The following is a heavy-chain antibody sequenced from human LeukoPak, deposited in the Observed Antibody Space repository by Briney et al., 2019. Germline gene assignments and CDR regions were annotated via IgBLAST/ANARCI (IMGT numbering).Heavy chain of an antibody. CDR2: IKQDGSEK. J-gene: IGHJ5*01. D-gene: IGHD6-19*01. CDR1: GFSLSDYW. CDR3: VGGTGWLPLT. Sequence: GGSLRLSCAASGFSLSDYWMNWVRQTPGKGPEWLANIKQDGSEKNYVESVNGRFIISRDNAKNSGYLQMNSLRAKDTAVYYCVGGTGWLPLTWGQGTLVTVSS. V-gene: IGHV3-7*01.